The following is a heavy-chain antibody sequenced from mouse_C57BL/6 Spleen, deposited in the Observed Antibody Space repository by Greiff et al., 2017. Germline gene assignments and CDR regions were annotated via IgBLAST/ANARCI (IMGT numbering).Heavy chain of an antibody. V-gene: IGHV1-55*01. CDR3: ARKTTVGGLYWYFDV. CDR2: IYPGSGST. D-gene: IGHD1-1*01. J-gene: IGHJ1*03. CDR1: GYTFTSYW. Sequence: QVQLQQPGAELVKPGASVKMSCKASGYTFTSYWITWVKQRPGQGLEWIGDIYPGSGSTNYNEKFKSKATLTVDTSSSTAYMQLSSLTSEDSAVYYCARKTTVGGLYWYFDVWGTGTTVTVSS.